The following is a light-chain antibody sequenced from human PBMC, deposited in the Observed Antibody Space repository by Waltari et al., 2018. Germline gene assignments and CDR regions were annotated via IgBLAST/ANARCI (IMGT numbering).Light chain of an antibody. CDR3: CSYAGRNSWV. J-gene: IGLJ3*02. Sequence: SALTQPASVSGSPGQSLSISCTGTSSDVGFYNLVSWYQPHPDKAPQQMVDEGIERPSGVASRFSGAKACNTAALTISGLQAEDEADYYCCSYAGRNSWVFGGGTKVTVL. V-gene: IGLV2-23*01. CDR1: SSDVGFYNL. CDR2: EGI.